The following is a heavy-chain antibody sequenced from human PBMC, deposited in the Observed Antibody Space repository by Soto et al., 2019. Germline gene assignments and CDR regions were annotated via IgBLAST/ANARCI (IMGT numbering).Heavy chain of an antibody. CDR3: AKGRCVISGYLYY. J-gene: IGHJ4*02. D-gene: IGHD3-22*01. CDR1: GFTFSSYG. V-gene: IGHV3-30*18. Sequence: QVQLVESGGGVVQPGRSLRLSCAASGFTFSSYGMHWVRQAPGKGLEWVAVISYDGSNKYYADSVKGRFTISRDNSKNTLYLQMNSLRAEETAVYYCAKGRCVISGYLYYWGQGTLVTVSS. CDR2: ISYDGSNK.